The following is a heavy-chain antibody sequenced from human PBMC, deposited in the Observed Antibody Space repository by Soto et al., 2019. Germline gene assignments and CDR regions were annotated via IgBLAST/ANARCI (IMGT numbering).Heavy chain of an antibody. Sequence: GGSLRLSCAASGFTFSSYAMHWVRQAPGKGLEWVAVISYDGSNKYYADSVKGRFTISRDNSKNTLYLQMNSLRAEDTAVYYCARDCSGGSCPNDYWGQGTLVTVSS. D-gene: IGHD2-15*01. V-gene: IGHV3-30-3*01. CDR2: ISYDGSNK. CDR3: ARDCSGGSCPNDY. CDR1: GFTFSSYA. J-gene: IGHJ4*02.